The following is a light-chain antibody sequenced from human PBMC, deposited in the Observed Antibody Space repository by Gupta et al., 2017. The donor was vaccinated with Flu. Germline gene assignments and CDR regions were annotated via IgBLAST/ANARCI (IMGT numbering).Light chain of an antibody. CDR2: EVS. CDR3: SSYTSSSTLYA. V-gene: IGLV2-14*01. CDR1: SSDVGGYNY. J-gene: IGLJ1*01. Sequence: QSALTQPASVSGSPGQSIPILCPGPSSDVGGYNYVSWYQQHPGKAPKLMIYEVSNRPSGVSNRFSGSKSGNTASRTIAGLQAEDEADYYCSSYTSSSTLYAVGTWTKVTVL.